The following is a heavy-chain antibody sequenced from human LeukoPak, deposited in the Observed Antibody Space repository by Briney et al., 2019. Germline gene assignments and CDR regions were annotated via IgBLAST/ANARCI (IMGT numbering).Heavy chain of an antibody. CDR2: IYYSGST. CDR1: GGSISSSSYY. Sequence: SETLSLTCTVSGGSISSSSYYWGWIRQPPGKGLEWIGSIYYSGSTYYNPSLKSRVTISVDTSKNQFSLKLSSVTAADTAVYYCARAGGGYGDYAAVDYWGQGTLVTVSS. J-gene: IGHJ4*02. D-gene: IGHD4-17*01. CDR3: ARAGGGYGDYAAVDY. V-gene: IGHV4-39*07.